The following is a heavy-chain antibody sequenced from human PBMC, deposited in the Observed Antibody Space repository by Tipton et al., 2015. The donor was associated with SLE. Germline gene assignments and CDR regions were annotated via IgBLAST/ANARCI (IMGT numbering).Heavy chain of an antibody. J-gene: IGHJ4*02. Sequence: TLSLTCTVSGGSISSNYWSWIRQPPGRGLEWIGYIYYSGANTNYNPSLKSRVTISVDTSKNQFSLRLSSVTAADTAVYYCAKAGDTMIVVDWGQGILVTVSS. V-gene: IGHV4-59*08. D-gene: IGHD3-22*01. CDR1: GGSISSNY. CDR2: IYYSGANT. CDR3: AKAGDTMIVVD.